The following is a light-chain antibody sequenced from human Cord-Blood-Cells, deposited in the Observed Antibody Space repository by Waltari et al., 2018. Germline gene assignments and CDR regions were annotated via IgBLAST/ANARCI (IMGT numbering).Light chain of an antibody. V-gene: IGLV2-14*01. Sequence: QSALTPPASVSGSTGQSITISCTGTSSDVGGYNSVSWYQQHPGKAPKLMIYEVSNRPSGVSNRFSGSKSGNTASLTISGLQAEDEADYYCSSYTSSSTYVFGTGTKVTVL. CDR3: SSYTSSSTYV. CDR2: EVS. CDR1: SSDVGGYNS. J-gene: IGLJ1*01.